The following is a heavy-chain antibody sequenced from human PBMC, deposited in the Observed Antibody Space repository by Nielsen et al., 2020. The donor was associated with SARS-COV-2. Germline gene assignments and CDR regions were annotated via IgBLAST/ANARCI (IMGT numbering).Heavy chain of an antibody. CDR2: VSHSGSI. V-gene: IGHV4-4*02. Sequence: SETLSLTCAVSGGSVSSNDWWTWVRQSPGQGLEWIGEVSHSGSINYNPSLKSRVTLSMDKSKRQFSLRLTSVSAADTAVYFCARGDLVVVPSPILGPGPFFYYFYLDVWGKGTTVIVSS. CDR3: ARGDLVVVPSPILGPGPFFYYFYLDV. CDR1: GGSVSSNDW. D-gene: IGHD2-2*01. J-gene: IGHJ6*03.